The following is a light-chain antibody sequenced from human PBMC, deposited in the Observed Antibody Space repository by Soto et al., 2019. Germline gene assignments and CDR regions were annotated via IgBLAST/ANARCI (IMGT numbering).Light chain of an antibody. CDR1: QSVSSY. J-gene: IGKJ5*01. V-gene: IGKV3-20*01. Sequence: IVLTQSPATLSLSPGERATLSCRASQSVSSYLAWYQQKPGRAPRLLIYGASNRATGIPDRFSGSGSGTDFTLTISRLEPEDFAVYYCQQYGSSPTFGQGTRLEIK. CDR2: GAS. CDR3: QQYGSSPT.